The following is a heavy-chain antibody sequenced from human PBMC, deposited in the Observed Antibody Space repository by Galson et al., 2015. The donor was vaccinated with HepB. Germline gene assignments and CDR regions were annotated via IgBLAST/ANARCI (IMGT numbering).Heavy chain of an antibody. J-gene: IGHJ5*01. V-gene: IGHV3-23*01. D-gene: IGHD5-18*01. Sequence: SLRLSCAASGFAFDSHAMGWVRQAPGGGLEWISGITGKGDSTFYADAVKGRFTVSKDNSNSMLYLQMNSLRAEDAGLYFCAKGYGLFDSWGRGTLVTVSS. CDR2: ITGKGDST. CDR1: GFAFDSHA. CDR3: AKGYGLFDS.